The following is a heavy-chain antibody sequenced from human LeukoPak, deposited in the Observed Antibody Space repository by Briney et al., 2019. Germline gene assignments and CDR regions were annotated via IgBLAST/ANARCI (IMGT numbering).Heavy chain of an antibody. CDR1: GYSISSGYY. Sequence: SETLSLTCTVSGYSISSGYYWGWIRQPPGKGLEWIGSIYHSGRTFYNPSLKSRVTISVDTSKNQFSLKLTSVTAADTAVYYCARDVGRYTYGYRPTEVYWYFDLWGRGTLVTVSS. V-gene: IGHV4-38-2*02. D-gene: IGHD5-18*01. CDR3: ARDVGRYTYGYRPTEVYWYFDL. J-gene: IGHJ2*01. CDR2: IYHSGRT.